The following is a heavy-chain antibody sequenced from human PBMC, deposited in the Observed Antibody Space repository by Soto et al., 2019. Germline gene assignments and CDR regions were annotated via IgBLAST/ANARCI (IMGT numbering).Heavy chain of an antibody. CDR2: INSDGSST. J-gene: IGHJ6*02. Sequence: GGSLRLSCAASGFTFSSYWMHWVRQAPGKGLVWVSRINSDGSSTSYADSVKGRFTISRDNAKNTLYLQMNSLRAEDTAVYYCASGSVHHYGMDVWGQGTTVTVSS. CDR1: GFTFSSYW. D-gene: IGHD6-19*01. CDR3: ASGSVHHYGMDV. V-gene: IGHV3-74*01.